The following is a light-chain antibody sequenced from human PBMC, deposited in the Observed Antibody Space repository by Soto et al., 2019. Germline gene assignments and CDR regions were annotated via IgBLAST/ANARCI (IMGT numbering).Light chain of an antibody. CDR1: SSNIGSNY. Sequence: QSVLTQPPSASGTPGPRVTISCSGSSSNIGSNYVYWYQQLPGTAPKLLIYRNNQRPSGVPDRFSGSKSGTSASLAISGLRSEDEADYYCAAWDDSLGGHVVFGGGTKVTVL. CDR2: RNN. J-gene: IGLJ2*01. V-gene: IGLV1-47*01. CDR3: AAWDDSLGGHVV.